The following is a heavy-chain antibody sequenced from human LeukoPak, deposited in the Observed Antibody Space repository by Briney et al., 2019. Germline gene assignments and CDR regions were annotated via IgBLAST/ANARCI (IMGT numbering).Heavy chain of an antibody. Sequence: SETLSLTCTVSGGSISSYYWSWIRQPPGKGLEWIGYIYYSGSTNYNPSLKSRVTISVDTSKNQFSLKLSSVTAADTAVYYCARRFTVVVGSSAHDAFDIWGQGTMVTVSS. J-gene: IGHJ3*02. CDR2: IYYSGST. V-gene: IGHV4-59*01. CDR1: GGSISSYY. CDR3: ARRFTVVVGSSAHDAFDI. D-gene: IGHD3-16*02.